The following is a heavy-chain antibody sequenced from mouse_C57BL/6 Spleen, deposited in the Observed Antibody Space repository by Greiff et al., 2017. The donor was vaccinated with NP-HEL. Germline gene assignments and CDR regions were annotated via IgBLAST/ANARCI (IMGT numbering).Heavy chain of an antibody. Sequence: EVKVIESGLFFPQPGGSLKLSCAASGFTFSDYGMHWVRQAPEKGLERAAYLHLGSSTIYYADTVKGRFTISRDNAKNTLFLQMTSLRSEDTAMRYCARGRFAYWGQGTLVTVSA. CDR1: GFTFSDYG. V-gene: IGHV5-17*01. CDR2: LHLGSSTI. CDR3: ARGRFAY. J-gene: IGHJ3*01.